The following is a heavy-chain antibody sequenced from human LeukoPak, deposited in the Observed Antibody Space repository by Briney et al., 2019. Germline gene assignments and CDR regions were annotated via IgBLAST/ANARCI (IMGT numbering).Heavy chain of an antibody. Sequence: GGSLRLSCAASGFTFSSYWMHWVRQAPGKGLVWVSRINSDGSSTSYADSVKGRFTISRDNAKNTLYLQMNSLRAEDTAVYYCARDAAGDYYSYYMDVWGKGTTVTVSS. CDR2: INSDGSST. CDR1: GFTFSSYW. CDR3: ARDAAGDYYSYYMDV. J-gene: IGHJ6*03. V-gene: IGHV3-74*01. D-gene: IGHD6-25*01.